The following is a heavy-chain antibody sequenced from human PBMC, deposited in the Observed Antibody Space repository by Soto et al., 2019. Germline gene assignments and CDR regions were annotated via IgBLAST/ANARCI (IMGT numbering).Heavy chain of an antibody. CDR3: ARINSCTVDFQH. CDR2: INPSGGST. J-gene: IGHJ1*01. D-gene: IGHD4-17*01. CDR1: GYTFTSYY. V-gene: IGHV1-46*01. Sequence: QVQLVQSGAEVKKPGASVKVSCKASGYTFTSYYMHWVRQAPGQGLEWMGIINPSGGSTSYAQKFQGRVTMTRDTSTRTVYRELSSLRSEDTAVYYCARINSCTVDFQHWGQGTLVTVSS.